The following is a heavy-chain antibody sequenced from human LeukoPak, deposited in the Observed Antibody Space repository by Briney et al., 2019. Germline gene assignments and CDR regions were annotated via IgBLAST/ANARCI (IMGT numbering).Heavy chain of an antibody. CDR1: GFTFTSST. CDR3: AADGAYSISWYLGAFEI. V-gene: IGHV1-58*01. Sequence: VASVQVSCKAPGFTFTSSTLHWVRQDRGQGPELIGWIVDGSGNPNYPQKFQGRVTITSDMSTSTAYIELSSLRSEDTAVYYCAADGAYSISWYLGAFEISVSASMVTLSS. D-gene: IGHD6-13*01. J-gene: IGHJ3*02. CDR2: IVDGSGNP.